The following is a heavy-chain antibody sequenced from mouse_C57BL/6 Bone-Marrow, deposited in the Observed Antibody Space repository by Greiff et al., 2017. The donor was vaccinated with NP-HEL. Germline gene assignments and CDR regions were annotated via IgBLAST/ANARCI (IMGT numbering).Heavy chain of an antibody. CDR3: ARGTASGDY. J-gene: IGHJ2*01. CDR1: GFTFSSYA. CDR2: ISDGGSYT. Sequence: EVKLMESGGGLVKPGGSLKLSCAASGFTFSSYAMSWVRQTPEKRLEWVATISDGGSYTYYPDNVKGRFTISRDNAKNNLYLQMSHLKSEDTAMYYCARGTASGDYWGQGTTLTVSS. V-gene: IGHV5-4*03. D-gene: IGHD1-2*01.